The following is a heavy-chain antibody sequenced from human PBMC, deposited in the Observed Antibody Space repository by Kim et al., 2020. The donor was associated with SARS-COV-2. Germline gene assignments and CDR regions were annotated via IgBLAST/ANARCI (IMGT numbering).Heavy chain of an antibody. CDR3: AREVNGFNPVDY. D-gene: IGHD2-8*01. J-gene: IGHJ4*02. V-gene: IGHV3-53*01. Sequence: YYTDSANGRFTISRGNAENTLYLHMNSLRGEDTAVYYCAREVNGFNPVDYWGQGTLVTVSS.